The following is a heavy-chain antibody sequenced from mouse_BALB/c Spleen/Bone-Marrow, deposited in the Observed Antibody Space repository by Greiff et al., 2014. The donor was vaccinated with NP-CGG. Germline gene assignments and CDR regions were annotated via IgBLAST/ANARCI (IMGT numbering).Heavy chain of an antibody. Sequence: VQLQQSGPGLVKPSQSLSLTCTVTGYSITSDCAWNWIRQFPGNKLEWMGYISYSGSTSYNPSLKSRISITRDTSKNQFFLQLNSVTTEDTATYYCARDDYGVWGAGTTVTVSS. D-gene: IGHD2-4*01. J-gene: IGHJ1*01. CDR2: ISYSGST. CDR3: ARDDYGV. V-gene: IGHV3-2*02. CDR1: GYSITSDCA.